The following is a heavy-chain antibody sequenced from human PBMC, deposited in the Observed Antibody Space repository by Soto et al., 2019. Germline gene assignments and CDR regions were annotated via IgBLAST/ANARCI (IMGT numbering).Heavy chain of an antibody. CDR3: ARTPDFWSGYAPELTRGAFDI. Sequence: ASVKVSCKASGYTFTSYGISWVRQAPGQGLEWMGWISAYNGNTNYAQKLQGRVTMTTDTSTSTAYMELRSLRSDDTAVYYCARTPDFWSGYAPELTRGAFDIWGQGTMVTVSS. CDR2: ISAYNGNT. V-gene: IGHV1-18*01. J-gene: IGHJ3*02. D-gene: IGHD3-3*01. CDR1: GYTFTSYG.